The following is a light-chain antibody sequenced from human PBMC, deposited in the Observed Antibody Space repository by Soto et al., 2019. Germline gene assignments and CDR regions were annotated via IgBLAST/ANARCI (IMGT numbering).Light chain of an antibody. J-gene: IGKJ1*01. V-gene: IGKV1-27*01. Sequence: DIQMTQSPSSLSASVGDTVTITCRASQGISNYLAWYQQKPGQVPNLLIYAASTLQSGVPSRISGSGSGTELTLTISSLRPEDVATCYCQKYNNAPRTFGQGTKVEI. CDR2: AAS. CDR1: QGISNY. CDR3: QKYNNAPRT.